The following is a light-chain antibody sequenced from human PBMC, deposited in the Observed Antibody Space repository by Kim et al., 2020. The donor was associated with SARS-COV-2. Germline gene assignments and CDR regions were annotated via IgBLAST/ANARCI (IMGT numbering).Light chain of an antibody. CDR1: QSVSNQ. Sequence: TPVADIIPLTCRASQSVSNQLVWYRHKPGKAPELLLHSASTLRVGVPSRFSGSGSGTDFTLTISSLQPEDFATYYCQQRHSVPLTFGQGTRLEIK. CDR3: QQRHSVPLT. J-gene: IGKJ5*01. V-gene: IGKV1-39*01. CDR2: SAS.